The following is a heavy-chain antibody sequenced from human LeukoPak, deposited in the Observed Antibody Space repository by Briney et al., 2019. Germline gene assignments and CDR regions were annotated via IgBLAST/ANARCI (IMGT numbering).Heavy chain of an antibody. CDR1: GFTFSSYW. J-gene: IGHJ6*04. CDR3: ARAESYGSGSYRGMDV. D-gene: IGHD3-10*01. V-gene: IGHV3-74*01. Sequence: WGSLRLSCAASGFTFSSYWMHWVRQAPGKGLVWVSRINSDGRSTSYADSVKGRFTISRDNAKNTLYVQMNSLRAEDTAVYYCARAESYGSGSYRGMDVWGKGTTVTVSS. CDR2: INSDGRST.